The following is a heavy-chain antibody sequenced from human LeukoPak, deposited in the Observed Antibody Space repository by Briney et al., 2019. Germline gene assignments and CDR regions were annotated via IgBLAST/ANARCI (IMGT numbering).Heavy chain of an antibody. CDR2: IYYSGST. Sequence: SETLSLTCIVSGGSISSYYWSWIRQPPGKGLEWIGYIYYSGSTNYNPSLKSRVTISVDTSKNQFSLKLSSVTAADTAVYYCARHAQYYDNEHWFDPWGQGTLVTVSS. CDR1: GGSISSYY. J-gene: IGHJ5*02. V-gene: IGHV4-59*08. CDR3: ARHAQYYDNEHWFDP. D-gene: IGHD3-9*01.